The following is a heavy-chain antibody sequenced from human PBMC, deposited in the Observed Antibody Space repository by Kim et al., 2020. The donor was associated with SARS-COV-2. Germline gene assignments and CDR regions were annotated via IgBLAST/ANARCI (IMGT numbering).Heavy chain of an antibody. CDR2: T. CDR3: ARDSVTSTTDY. D-gene: IGHD5-18*01. J-gene: IGHJ4*02. Sequence: THHHPSLKSRVTISVDPSKNQFSVNLSSVTAADTAMYYCARDSVTSTTDYWGQGTLVTVSS. V-gene: IGHV4-39*07.